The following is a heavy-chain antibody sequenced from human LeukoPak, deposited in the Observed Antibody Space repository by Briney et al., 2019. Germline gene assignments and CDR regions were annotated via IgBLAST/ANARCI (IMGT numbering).Heavy chain of an antibody. J-gene: IGHJ4*02. CDR1: GFTFSSYA. V-gene: IGHV3-23*01. CDR2: ISGSGGST. D-gene: IGHD2-2*01. CDR3: AKGYCSSTSCGYFGY. Sequence: GGSLRLSCAASGFTFSSYAMSWVRQAPGKGLEWVSAISGSGGSTYYADSVKGRFTISRDNSRSTLYLQMNSLRAEDTAVYYCAKGYCSSTSCGYFGYWGQGTLVTVSS.